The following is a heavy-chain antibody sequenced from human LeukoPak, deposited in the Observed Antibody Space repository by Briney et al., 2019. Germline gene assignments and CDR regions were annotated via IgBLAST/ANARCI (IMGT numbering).Heavy chain of an antibody. J-gene: IGHJ4*02. CDR1: GYTFTSYA. CDR3: ARGIAAAGTRAYYFDY. D-gene: IGHD6-13*01. V-gene: IGHV1-18*01. CDR2: ISAYNGNT. Sequence: GASVKVSCKASGYTFTSYAMNWVRQAPGQGLEWMGWISAYNGNTNYAQKLQGRVTMTTDTSTSTAYMELRSLRSDDTAVYYCARGIAAAGTRAYYFDYWGQGTLVTVSS.